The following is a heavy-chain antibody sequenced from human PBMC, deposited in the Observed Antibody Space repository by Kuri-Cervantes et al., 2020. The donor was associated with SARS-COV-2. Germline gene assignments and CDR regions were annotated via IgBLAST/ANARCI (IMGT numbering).Heavy chain of an antibody. CDR2: IYYSGST. J-gene: IGHJ4*02. CDR1: GGSISSSSYY. CDR3: ANYGDSLYFDY. Sequence: SETLSLTCTVSGGSISSSSYYWGWIRQPPGKGLEWIGYIYYSGSTNYNPSLKSRVTISVDTSKNQFSLKLSSVTAADTAVYYCANYGDSLYFDYWGQGTLVTVSS. V-gene: IGHV4-61*05. D-gene: IGHD4-17*01.